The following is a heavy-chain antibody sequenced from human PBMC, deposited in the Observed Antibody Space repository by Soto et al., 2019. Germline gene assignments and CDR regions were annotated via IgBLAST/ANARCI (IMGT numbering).Heavy chain of an antibody. CDR1: GGSMSSYY. Sequence: PSETLSLTCTVSGGSMSSYYWTWIRQPAGKGLEWIGRVYSSGSTNYNPSLKGRVTMSVDTSKNQISLKLSSVTAADTAVYYCARGGGSGGSRLDYWGQGTLVTVSS. CDR2: VYSSGST. CDR3: ARGGGSGGSRLDY. J-gene: IGHJ4*02. D-gene: IGHD2-15*01. V-gene: IGHV4-4*07.